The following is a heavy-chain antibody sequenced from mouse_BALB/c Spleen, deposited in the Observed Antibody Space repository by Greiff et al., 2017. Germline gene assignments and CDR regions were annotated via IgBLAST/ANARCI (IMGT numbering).Heavy chain of an antibody. D-gene: IGHD2-12*01. Sequence: EVKLQESGAELVKPGASVKLSCTASGFNIKDTYMHWVKQRPEQGLEWIGRIDPANGNTKYDPKFQGKATITADTSSNTAYLQLSSLTSEDTAVYYCARTTYWYFDVWGAGTTVTVSS. J-gene: IGHJ1*01. CDR2: IDPANGNT. V-gene: IGHV14-3*02. CDR1: GFNIKDTY. CDR3: ARTTYWYFDV.